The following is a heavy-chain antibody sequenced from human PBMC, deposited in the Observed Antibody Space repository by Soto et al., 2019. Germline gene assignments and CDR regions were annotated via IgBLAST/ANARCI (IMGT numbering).Heavy chain of an antibody. Sequence: QVQLVQSGAQVKKPGASVKVSCKASGYTFSNDAITWVRQAPGHGLEWMGWVSAYNGNTNYAQKLKGRVTMTTDTSTSTAYMEIRSLRYDDPAVDFCARASRYYWNYMMYWGQGTLVTVSS. CDR2: VSAYNGNT. CDR1: GYTFSNDA. D-gene: IGHD1-7*01. CDR3: ARASRYYWNYMMY. J-gene: IGHJ4*02. V-gene: IGHV1-18*01.